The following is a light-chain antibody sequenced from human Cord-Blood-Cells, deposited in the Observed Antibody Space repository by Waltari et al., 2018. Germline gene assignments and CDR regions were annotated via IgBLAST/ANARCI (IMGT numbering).Light chain of an antibody. CDR1: SSDVGGYNY. V-gene: IGLV2-14*01. CDR3: SSYTSSSVV. CDR2: DVS. Sequence: QSALTQPASVSGSPGQSITIPCTGTSSDVGGYNYVSWYQQHPGKAPKLMIYDVSNRPSWVSNRFSGSKSGNTASLTISGLQAEDEADYYCSSYTSSSVVFGGGTKLTVL. J-gene: IGLJ2*01.